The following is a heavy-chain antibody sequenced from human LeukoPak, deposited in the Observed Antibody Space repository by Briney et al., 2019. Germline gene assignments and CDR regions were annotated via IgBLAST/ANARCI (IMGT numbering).Heavy chain of an antibody. V-gene: IGHV4-39*07. D-gene: IGHD6-13*01. CDR2: IYYSGST. Sequence: SETLSLTCTVSGGSISSSSYYWGWIRQPPGKGLEWIGSIYYSGSTYYNPSLKSRVTISVDTSKNQFSLKLSSVTAADTAVYYCARGHSSSWYRYYFDYWGQGTLVTVSS. CDR3: ARGHSSSWYRYYFDY. CDR1: GGSISSSSYY. J-gene: IGHJ4*02.